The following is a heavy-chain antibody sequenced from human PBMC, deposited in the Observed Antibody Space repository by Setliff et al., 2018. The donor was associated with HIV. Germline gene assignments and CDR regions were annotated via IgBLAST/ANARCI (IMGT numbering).Heavy chain of an antibody. CDR1: GFTFGDYA. J-gene: IGHJ4*02. D-gene: IGHD5-18*01. Sequence: PGGSLRLSCTASGFTFGDYAMSWVRQAPGKGLEWVSVISGSGGSTYYADSVKGRFTISRDNAKNSLYLQMNSLRAEDTAVYYCARVGTDMAIEGYYFDYWGQGTLVTVSS. V-gene: IGHV3-23*01. CDR3: ARVGTDMAIEGYYFDY. CDR2: ISGSGGST.